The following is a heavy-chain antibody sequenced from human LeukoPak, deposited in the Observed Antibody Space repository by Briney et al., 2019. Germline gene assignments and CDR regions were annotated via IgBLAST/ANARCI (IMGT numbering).Heavy chain of an antibody. D-gene: IGHD6-13*01. J-gene: IGHJ3*02. Sequence: GGSLRLSCAASGFTFSDYYMSWIRQAPGKGLEWVSYISSSSSTIYYADSVKGRFTISRDNAKNSLYLQMNSLRAEDTAVYYCAGRIAAAGMDDAFDIWGQGTMVTVSS. CDR3: AGRIAAAGMDDAFDI. V-gene: IGHV3-11*04. CDR2: ISSSSSTI. CDR1: GFTFSDYY.